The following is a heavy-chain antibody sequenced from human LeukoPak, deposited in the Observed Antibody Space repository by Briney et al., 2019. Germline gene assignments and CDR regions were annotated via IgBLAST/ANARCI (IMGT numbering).Heavy chain of an antibody. D-gene: IGHD3-22*01. J-gene: IGHJ4*02. CDR3: AKAYYYDSSGGFFDY. V-gene: IGHV3-30*18. CDR2: ISYDGSNK. Sequence: PGGSLRLSCAASGFTFSSYGMHWVRQAPGKGLEWVAVISYDGSNKYYADSVKGRFTISRDNSKNTLYLQMNSLRAEDTAVYYCAKAYYYDSSGGFFDYWGQGTLVTVSS. CDR1: GFTFSSYG.